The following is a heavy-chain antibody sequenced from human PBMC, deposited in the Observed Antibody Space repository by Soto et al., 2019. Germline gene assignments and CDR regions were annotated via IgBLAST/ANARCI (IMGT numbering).Heavy chain of an antibody. Sequence: QVQLQESGPGLVKPSQTLSLICSVSSGSINSVDYYWSWIRQTPGKGLEWIGYTSYFGTTDYMPSLKSRVTMSVDTSKNQFSLKLSSVTAADTAVYYCARVQRDTAMGHFDYWGQGTLVVVSS. D-gene: IGHD5-18*01. CDR3: ARVQRDTAMGHFDY. J-gene: IGHJ4*02. CDR2: TSYFGTT. CDR1: SGSINSVDYY. V-gene: IGHV4-30-4*01.